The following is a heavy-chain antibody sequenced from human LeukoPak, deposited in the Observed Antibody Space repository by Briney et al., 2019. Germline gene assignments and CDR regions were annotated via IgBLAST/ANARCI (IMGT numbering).Heavy chain of an antibody. V-gene: IGHV3-9*01. J-gene: IGHJ4*02. Sequence: AGGSLRLSCAASGFTFDDYAMHWVRQAPGKGLEWVSGISWNSGSIGYADSVKGRFTISRDNAKNSLYLQMNSLRAEDTALYYCAKGKVGAFDYWGQGTLVTVSS. CDR1: GFTFDDYA. CDR2: ISWNSGSI. D-gene: IGHD1-26*01. CDR3: AKGKVGAFDY.